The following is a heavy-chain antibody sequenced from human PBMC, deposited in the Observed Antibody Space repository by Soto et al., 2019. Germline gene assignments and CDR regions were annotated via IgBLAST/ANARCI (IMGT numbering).Heavy chain of an antibody. D-gene: IGHD3-3*01. J-gene: IGHJ4*02. CDR2: IWYDGSNK. CDR1: GFTFSSYG. V-gene: IGHV3-33*01. Sequence: LRLSCAASGFTFSSYGMHWVRQAPGKGLEWVAVIWYDGSNKYYADSVKGRFTISRDNSKNTLYLKMNSLRAEDTAVYYCARDASIKDLWSGYGFDYWGQGTLVTVSS. CDR3: ARDASIKDLWSGYGFDY.